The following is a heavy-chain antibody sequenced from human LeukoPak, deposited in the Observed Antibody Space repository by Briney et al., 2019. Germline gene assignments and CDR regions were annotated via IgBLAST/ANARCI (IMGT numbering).Heavy chain of an antibody. D-gene: IGHD6-13*01. Sequence: GGSLRLSCAASGFTFSSYGMHWVRQAPGKGLEWVVVIWYDGSNKYYADSVKGRFTISRDNSKNTLYLQMNGLRAEDTAVYYCARDPGIAAAGTSGDYWGQGTLVTVSS. CDR2: IWYDGSNK. CDR3: ARDPGIAAAGTSGDY. J-gene: IGHJ4*02. CDR1: GFTFSSYG. V-gene: IGHV3-33*01.